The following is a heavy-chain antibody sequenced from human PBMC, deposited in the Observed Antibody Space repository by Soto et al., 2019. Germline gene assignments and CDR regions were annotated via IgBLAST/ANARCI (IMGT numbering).Heavy chain of an antibody. V-gene: IGHV3-23*01. CDR3: AKNTAHNSGSDC. J-gene: IGHJ4*01. Sequence: GGSLRLSCAASGFTFSSYAMSWVRQAPGKGLEWISSITGGGGSTYYADSVKGRFTISRDNSKNTLFLQMNSLRVEDTAIYYCAKNTAHNSGSDCWAHGTLVTVSS. D-gene: IGHD6-19*01. CDR1: GFTFSSYA. CDR2: ITGGGGST.